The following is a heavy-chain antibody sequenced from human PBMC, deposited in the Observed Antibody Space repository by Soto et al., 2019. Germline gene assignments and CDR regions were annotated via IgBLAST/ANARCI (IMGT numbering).Heavy chain of an antibody. Sequence: SVKVSCKASGGTFSSYAISWVRQAPGQGLEWMGGVIPIFGTANYAQKFQGRVTITADESTSTAYMELSSLRSEDTAVYYCARNYQVFSHGNYYYGMDVWGQGTTVTVSS. CDR1: GGTFSSYA. CDR2: VIPIFGTA. J-gene: IGHJ6*02. CDR3: ARNYQVFSHGNYYYGMDV. V-gene: IGHV1-69*13. D-gene: IGHD1-20*01.